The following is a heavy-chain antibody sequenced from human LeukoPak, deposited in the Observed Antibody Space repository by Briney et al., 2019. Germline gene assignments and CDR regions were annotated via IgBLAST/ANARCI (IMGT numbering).Heavy chain of an antibody. Sequence: PSETLSLTCIVSGASISSHYWSWIRQPPGKGLEWIGFVHNSGTTSYNPSLKSRVTMSLDTSKNQFSLKLTSVTAADSAVYFCARGGASWLPFDYWGQGTLVTVSS. CDR2: VHNSGTT. CDR3: ARGGASWLPFDY. D-gene: IGHD3-16*01. CDR1: GASISSHY. V-gene: IGHV4-59*11. J-gene: IGHJ4*02.